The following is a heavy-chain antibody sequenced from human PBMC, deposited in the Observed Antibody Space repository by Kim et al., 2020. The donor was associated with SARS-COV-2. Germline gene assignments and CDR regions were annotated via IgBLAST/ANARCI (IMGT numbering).Heavy chain of an antibody. CDR3: AKVASRSWPRHDY. V-gene: IGHV3-23*01. Sequence: SVQGRLPISRSNYKNTLYLQMNSLRAEDTAVYYCAKVASRSWPRHDYWGQGTLVTVSS. J-gene: IGHJ4*02. D-gene: IGHD6-13*01.